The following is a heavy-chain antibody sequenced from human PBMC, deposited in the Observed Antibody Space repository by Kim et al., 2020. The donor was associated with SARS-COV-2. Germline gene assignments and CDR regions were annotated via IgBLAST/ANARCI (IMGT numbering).Heavy chain of an antibody. D-gene: IGHD3-10*01. CDR3: ASDYGSGSYWAVGDY. V-gene: IGHV3-64D*09. J-gene: IGHJ4*02. Sequence: DSVKGRFTISRDNSKNTLYLQMSSLRAEDTAVYYCASDYGSGSYWAVGDYWGQGTLVTVSS.